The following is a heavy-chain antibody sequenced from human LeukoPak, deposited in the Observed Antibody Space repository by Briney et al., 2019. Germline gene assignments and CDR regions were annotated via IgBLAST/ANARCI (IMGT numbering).Heavy chain of an antibody. J-gene: IGHJ4*02. D-gene: IGHD3-10*01. V-gene: IGHV3-23*01. CDR3: AKDYGSGDSSPYPFDN. CDR2: VSGNGGLT. CDR1: GFTFTTYA. Sequence: GGSLRLSCAASGFTFTTYAMSWVRQAPGKGLEWVSAVSGNGGLTYYADSVKGRFTISRDNSKNTLFVQMDSLRAEDTAVYYCAKDYGSGDSSPYPFDNWGQGTLVTVSS.